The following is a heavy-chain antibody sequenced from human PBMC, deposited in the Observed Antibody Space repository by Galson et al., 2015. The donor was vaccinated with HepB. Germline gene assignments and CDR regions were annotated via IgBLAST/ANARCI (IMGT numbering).Heavy chain of an antibody. CDR3: ATRSKGTVDY. Sequence: LSLTCTVSGASISKYYWGWIRQPPGRGLEWIGYVFYTGSANYDPSLEDRVTISIDTSKKQFSLKLRSVTAADTAVYYCATRSKGTVDYWGQGTLVTVSS. CDR2: VFYTGSA. CDR1: GASISKYY. V-gene: IGHV4-59*08. D-gene: IGHD1-7*01. J-gene: IGHJ4*02.